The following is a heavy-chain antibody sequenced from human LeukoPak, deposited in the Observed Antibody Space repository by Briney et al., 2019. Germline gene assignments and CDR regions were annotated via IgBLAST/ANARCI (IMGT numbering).Heavy chain of an antibody. V-gene: IGHV3-7*03. J-gene: IGHJ6*02. Sequence: PGGSLRLSCAASGFTFSSYGMHWVRQAPGKGLEWVANIKQDGSEKYYVDSVKGRFTISRDNAKNSLYLQMNSLRAEDTAVYYCARDTAAWLRHYYYYYGMDVWGQGTTVTVSS. CDR3: ARDTAAWLRHYYYYYGMDV. D-gene: IGHD5-12*01. CDR1: GFTFSSYG. CDR2: IKQDGSEK.